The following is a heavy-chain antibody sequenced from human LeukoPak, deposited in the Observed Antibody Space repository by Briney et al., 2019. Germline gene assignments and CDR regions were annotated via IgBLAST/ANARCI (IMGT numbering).Heavy chain of an antibody. CDR2: IYFTGDII. D-gene: IGHD1-1*01. J-gene: IGHJ3*02. Sequence: GGSLRLSCAASGFPFSGYHMSWIRQAPGKGLEWISYIYFTGDIIYYADSMKGRFTISRDNAKNSLYLQMNSLKVEDTAVYYCARDDMLERPSFDIWGQGTVVTVSS. CDR1: GFPFSGYH. V-gene: IGHV3-11*01. CDR3: ARDDMLERPSFDI.